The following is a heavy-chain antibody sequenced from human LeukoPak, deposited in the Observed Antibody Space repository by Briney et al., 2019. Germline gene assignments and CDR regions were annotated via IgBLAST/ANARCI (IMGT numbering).Heavy chain of an antibody. Sequence: SETLSLTCTVSVGSISSGSYYCSWIRQPAGKVVEWSGRIYTSRRPNYNPSLKSRVTMSVDTSKNQFSLKLSSVTAADTAVYYCARTLLWFGELNAFDIWGQGTMVTVSS. CDR1: VGSISSGSYY. D-gene: IGHD3-10*01. CDR3: ARTLLWFGELNAFDI. V-gene: IGHV4-61*02. CDR2: IYTSRRP. J-gene: IGHJ3*02.